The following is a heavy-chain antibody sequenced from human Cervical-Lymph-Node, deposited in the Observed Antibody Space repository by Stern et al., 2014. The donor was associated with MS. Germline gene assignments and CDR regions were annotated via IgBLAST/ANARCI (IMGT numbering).Heavy chain of an antibody. CDR3: ARGELKEGLVRGMDV. J-gene: IGHJ6*02. CDR2: VIPIFGTA. V-gene: IGHV1-69*19. D-gene: IGHD1-26*01. Sequence: VQLEESGAEVKKPGSSVKVSCKASGGTFSSYAISWVRQAPGKGLEGMGGVIPIFGTANYAQKFQGRVTITADESTSTAYMELSSLRSEDTAVYYCARGELKEGLVRGMDVWGQGTTVTVSS. CDR1: GGTFSSYA.